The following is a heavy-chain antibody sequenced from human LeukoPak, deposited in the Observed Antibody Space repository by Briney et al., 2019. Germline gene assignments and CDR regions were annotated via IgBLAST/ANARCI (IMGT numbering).Heavy chain of an antibody. V-gene: IGHV4-4*07. D-gene: IGHD3-9*01. CDR3: ASSGPITYYDILTGYYHTAFDI. CDR2: IYTSGST. CDR1: GRSISSYY. Sequence: PSETLSLTCTVAGRSISSYYWSWIRHPAGKGLEWIGRIYTSGSTNYNPSLKSRVTMSVDTSKNQFSLKLSSVTAADTDVYYCASSGPITYYDILTGYYHTAFDIWGQGTMVTVSS. J-gene: IGHJ3*02.